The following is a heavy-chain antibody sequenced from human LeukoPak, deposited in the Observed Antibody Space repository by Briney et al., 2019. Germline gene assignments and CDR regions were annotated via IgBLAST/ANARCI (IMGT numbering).Heavy chain of an antibody. CDR1: GFTFSSYG. J-gene: IGHJ3*02. CDR3: ARDQDLIVESGVAFDI. CDR2: ISYDGSNK. V-gene: IGHV3-30*19. D-gene: IGHD2-15*01. Sequence: GGSLRLSCAASGFTFSSYGMHWVRQAPGKGLEWVAVISYDGSNKYYADSVKGRFTISRDNSKNTLYLQMNSLRAEDTAVYYCARDQDLIVESGVAFDIWGQGTMVTVSS.